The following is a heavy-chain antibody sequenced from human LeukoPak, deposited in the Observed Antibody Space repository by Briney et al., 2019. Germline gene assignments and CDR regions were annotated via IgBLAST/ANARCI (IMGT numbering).Heavy chain of an antibody. Sequence: SETLSLTCTVSGGSISNYYWGWIRQSPAKGLEWIGSIYYGGTSYYNPSLKSRVTISVDTSKNQFSLKLNSVTAADTAVYYCARAGGYSSSTSLYFDYWGQGTLVTVSS. CDR2: IYYGGTS. V-gene: IGHV4-39*07. CDR1: GGSISNYY. CDR3: ARAGGYSSSTSLYFDY. D-gene: IGHD6-6*01. J-gene: IGHJ4*02.